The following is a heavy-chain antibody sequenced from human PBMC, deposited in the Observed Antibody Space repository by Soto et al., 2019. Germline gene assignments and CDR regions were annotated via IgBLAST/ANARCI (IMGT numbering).Heavy chain of an antibody. V-gene: IGHV3-15*01. Sequence: EVQLMDSGGGLVEPGGSLRLSCTASGFTFSVAWMTWVRQAPGKGLEWLGRVKSRTSGGTVDYAAPGKGRFTISRDDSKNTGSLEMTRLKMVDTAVYYCVADVAEVGKGEFDYWGQGALVTLSS. J-gene: IGHJ4*02. D-gene: IGHD3-16*01. CDR2: VKSRTSGGTV. CDR3: VADVAEVGKGEFDY. CDR1: GFTFSVAW.